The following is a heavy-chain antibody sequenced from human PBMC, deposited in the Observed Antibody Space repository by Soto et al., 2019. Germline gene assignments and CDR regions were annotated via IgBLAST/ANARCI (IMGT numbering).Heavy chain of an antibody. CDR1: GFTFSSYA. D-gene: IGHD3-3*01. CDR3: ARGNYDFWSGYYIRYYYYGMDV. CDR2: ISYDGSNK. J-gene: IGHJ6*02. Sequence: QVQLVESGGGVVQPGRSLRLSCAASGFTFSSYAMHWVRQAPGKGLEWVAVISYDGSNKYYADFVKGRFTISRDNSKNTLYLQMNSLRAEDTAVYYCARGNYDFWSGYYIRYYYYGMDVWDQGTTVTVSS. V-gene: IGHV3-30-3*01.